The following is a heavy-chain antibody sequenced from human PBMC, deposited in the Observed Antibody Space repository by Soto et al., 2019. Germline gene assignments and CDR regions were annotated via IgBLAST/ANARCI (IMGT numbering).Heavy chain of an antibody. J-gene: IGHJ4*02. CDR1: GFTFTRYS. Sequence: GGSLRLSCAAFGFTFTRYSMNWVRQAPGKGLEWVSSISSTTNYIYYGDSMKGRFTISRDNAKNSLYLEMTSLRAEDTAVYYCARESEDLTSNFDCWGQGTLVTVSS. CDR3: ARESEDLTSNFDC. CDR2: ISSTTNYI. V-gene: IGHV3-21*06.